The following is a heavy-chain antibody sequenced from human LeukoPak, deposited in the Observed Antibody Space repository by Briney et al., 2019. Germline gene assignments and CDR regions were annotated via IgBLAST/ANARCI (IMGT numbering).Heavy chain of an antibody. CDR2: INWNGVST. CDR1: GFIFHDFG. Sequence: GGSLRLSCAASGFIFHDFGMGWVRQVPGKGLQWVSGINWNGVSTAYADSVKGRFTISRDNANNSLYLQIHSLRDEDTAFYYCVRHYSGDYYGWFEYWGRGALVTVSS. CDR3: VRHYSGDYYGWFEY. D-gene: IGHD3-3*01. J-gene: IGHJ4*02. V-gene: IGHV3-20*04.